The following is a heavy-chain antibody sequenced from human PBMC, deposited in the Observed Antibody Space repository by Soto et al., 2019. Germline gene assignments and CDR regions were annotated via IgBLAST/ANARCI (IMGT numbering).Heavy chain of an antibody. J-gene: IGHJ4*02. V-gene: IGHV1-2*04. CDR1: GYSFTDYH. CDR2: INPKSGGT. CDR3: ARRSYYDSSGYYPFDY. Sequence: ASVKVSCKASGYSFTDYHIHWVRQPPGQGLGWLGRINPKSGGTSTAQKFQGWVTMTTDTSISTASMELRSLRSDDTAVYYCARRSYYDSSGYYPFDYWGQGTLVNVSA. D-gene: IGHD3-22*01.